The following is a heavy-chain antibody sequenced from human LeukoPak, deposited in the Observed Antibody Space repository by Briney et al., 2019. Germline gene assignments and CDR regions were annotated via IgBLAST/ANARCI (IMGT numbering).Heavy chain of an antibody. CDR1: GFTFSSYA. Sequence: GGSLRLSCAASGFTFSSYAMSWVRQAPGKGLEWVSTISGSGGSTYYADSVKGRFTISRDNSKNTLYPQMNGLRAEDTALYSCAKDYCSGGSCYSGLDYWGQGTLVTVSS. V-gene: IGHV3-23*01. J-gene: IGHJ4*02. CDR2: ISGSGGST. D-gene: IGHD2-15*01. CDR3: AKDYCSGGSCYSGLDY.